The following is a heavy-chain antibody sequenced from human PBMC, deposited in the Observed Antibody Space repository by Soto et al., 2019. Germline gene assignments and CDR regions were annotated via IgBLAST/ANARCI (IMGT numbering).Heavy chain of an antibody. J-gene: IGHJ5*02. Sequence: ASVKVSCKASGGTFSSYAISWVRQAPGQGLEWMGGIIPIFGTANYAQKFQGRVTITADESTSTAYMELRSLRSEDTAVYYCARVAANWFDPWGQGTLVTVSS. CDR3: ARVAANWFDP. V-gene: IGHV1-69*13. CDR2: IIPIFGTA. CDR1: GGTFSSYA. D-gene: IGHD2-15*01.